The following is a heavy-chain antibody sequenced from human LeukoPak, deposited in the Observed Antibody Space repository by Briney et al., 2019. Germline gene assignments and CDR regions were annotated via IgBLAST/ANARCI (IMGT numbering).Heavy chain of an antibody. Sequence: GASVKVSCKASGYTFTSYGISWVRQAPGQGLEWMEWISSYNGNTNYAQKLQGRVTMTTDTSTSTAYMELRSLRSDDTAVYYCAREDIVVVPAAIGRNYYYYYMDVWGKGTTVTVSS. J-gene: IGHJ6*03. V-gene: IGHV1-18*01. CDR1: GYTFTSYG. CDR2: ISSYNGNT. D-gene: IGHD2-2*01. CDR3: AREDIVVVPAAIGRNYYYYYMDV.